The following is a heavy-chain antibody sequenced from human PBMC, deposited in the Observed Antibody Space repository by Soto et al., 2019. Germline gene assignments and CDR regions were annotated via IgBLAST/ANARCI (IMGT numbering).Heavy chain of an antibody. CDR1: GDSISGGGYY. CDR2: IYYSGNT. J-gene: IGHJ4*02. V-gene: IGHV4-31*03. D-gene: IGHD2-8*01. Sequence: SETLSLTCTVSGDSISGGGYYWSWIRQHPGKGLEWIGYIYYSGNTEYNPSLKSRVTISVDTSKNQFSLKLSSVTAADTAVYYCARGLAEWSNDYWGQGTLVTVSS. CDR3: ARGLAEWSNDY.